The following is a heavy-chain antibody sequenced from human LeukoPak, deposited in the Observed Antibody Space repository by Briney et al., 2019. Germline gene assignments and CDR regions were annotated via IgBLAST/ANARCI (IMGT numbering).Heavy chain of an antibody. J-gene: IGHJ5*02. Sequence: SETLSLTCTVSGGSISSGGYYWSWLRQPPGMGLVWIGYIYHSGSTYYNPSLKSRVTISVDTSKNQFSLKLSSVTAADTAVYYCARGHRAVVGTGWFDPWGQGTLVTVSS. CDR3: ARGHRAVVGTGWFDP. D-gene: IGHD6-13*01. CDR1: GGSISSGGYY. CDR2: IYHSGST. V-gene: IGHV4-61*08.